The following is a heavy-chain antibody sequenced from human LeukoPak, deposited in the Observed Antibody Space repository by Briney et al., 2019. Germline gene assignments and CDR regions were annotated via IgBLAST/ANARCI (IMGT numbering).Heavy chain of an antibody. J-gene: IGHJ4*02. Sequence: SETLSLTCTVSGGSISSYYWSWIRQPPGKGLEWIGYIYYSGSTNYNPSLKSRVTISVDTSKNQFSLKLSSVTAADTAVYYCATAQGSGWYLAWGQGTLVTVSS. CDR2: IYYSGST. CDR1: GGSISSYY. CDR3: ATAQGSGWYLA. D-gene: IGHD6-19*01. V-gene: IGHV4-59*12.